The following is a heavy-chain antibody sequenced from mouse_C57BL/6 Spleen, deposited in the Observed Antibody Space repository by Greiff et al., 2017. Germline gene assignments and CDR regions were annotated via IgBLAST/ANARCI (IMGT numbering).Heavy chain of an antibody. CDR2: IRLKSDNYAT. V-gene: IGHV6-3*01. CDR1: GFTFSNYW. J-gene: IGHJ4*01. CDR3: TGDGMDY. Sequence: DVKLQESGGGLVQPGGSMKLSCVASGFTFSNYWMNWVRQSPEKGLEWVAQIRLKSDNYATHYAESVKGRFTISRDDSKSSVYLQMNNLRAEDTGIYYCTGDGMDYWGQGTSVTVSS.